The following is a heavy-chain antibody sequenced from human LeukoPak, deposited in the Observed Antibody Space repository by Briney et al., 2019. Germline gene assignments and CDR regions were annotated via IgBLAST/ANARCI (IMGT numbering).Heavy chain of an antibody. CDR3: ARDRGVADPFDY. Sequence: KSGGSLRLSCAASVFTFSDYDMSWIRQAPGKGLEWVSYISSSGSTIYYADSVKGRFTISRDNAKNSLYLQMNSLRAEDTAVYYCARDRGVADPFDYWGQGTLVTASS. D-gene: IGHD6-19*01. CDR1: VFTFSDYD. CDR2: ISSSGSTI. J-gene: IGHJ4*02. V-gene: IGHV3-11*01.